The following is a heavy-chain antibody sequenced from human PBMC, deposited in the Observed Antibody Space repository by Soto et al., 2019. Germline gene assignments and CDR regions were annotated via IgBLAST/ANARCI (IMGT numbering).Heavy chain of an antibody. V-gene: IGHV4-34*01. CDR3: ARGRLPHLGYYGMDV. J-gene: IGHJ6*02. CDR1: GGSFSGYY. Sequence: SETLSLTCAVYGGSFSGYYWSWIRQPPGKGLEWIGEINHSGSTNYNPPLKSRVTISVDTSKNQFSLKLSSVTAADTAVYYCARGRLPHLGYYGMDVWGQGTTVTVSS. CDR2: INHSGST. D-gene: IGHD5-12*01.